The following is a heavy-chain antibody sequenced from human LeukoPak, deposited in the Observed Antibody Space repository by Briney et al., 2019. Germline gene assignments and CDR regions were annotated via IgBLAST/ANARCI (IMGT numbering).Heavy chain of an antibody. D-gene: IGHD6-13*01. Sequence: RSASVKVSCKGSGYTFTGYYMHRVRQAPGQGLEWMGWINPNSGGTNYAQKFQGRVTMTRDTSISTAYMELSRLRSDDTAVYYCARDDSSSWPHLFRLGYMDVWGKGTTVTVSS. CDR2: INPNSGGT. J-gene: IGHJ6*03. CDR1: GYTFTGYY. CDR3: ARDDSSSWPHLFRLGYMDV. V-gene: IGHV1-2*02.